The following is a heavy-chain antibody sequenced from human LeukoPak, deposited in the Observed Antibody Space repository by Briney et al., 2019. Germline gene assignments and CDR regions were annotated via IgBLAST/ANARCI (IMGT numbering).Heavy chain of an antibody. V-gene: IGHV3-23*01. D-gene: IGHD2-15*01. CDR1: GFTFSNYA. Sequence: PGGSLRLSCAASGFTFSNYAISWVRQPPGKGLEWVSTVSGSGLSTYSADSVKGRFTISRDNSKNTLSLQMNSMRAEDTAVYYCAKDRISVAAPYNWFDPWGQGTLVTVSS. CDR2: VSGSGLST. CDR3: AKDRISVAAPYNWFDP. J-gene: IGHJ5*02.